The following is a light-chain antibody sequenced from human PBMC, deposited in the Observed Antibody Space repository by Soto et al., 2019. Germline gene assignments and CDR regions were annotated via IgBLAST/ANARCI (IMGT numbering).Light chain of an antibody. Sequence: EIVLTQSPGTLSLSPGERATPSCRASQSVSSSYLAWYQQKPGQAPRLLIYGASSRATGIPDRFSGSGSGTDFTLTISRLEPEDFAVYYCQQYGSSRWTFGQGTKVDI. CDR3: QQYGSSRWT. V-gene: IGKV3-20*01. CDR1: QSVSSSY. CDR2: GAS. J-gene: IGKJ1*01.